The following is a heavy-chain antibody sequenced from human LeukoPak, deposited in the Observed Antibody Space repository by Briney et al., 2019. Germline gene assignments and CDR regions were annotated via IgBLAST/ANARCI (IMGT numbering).Heavy chain of an antibody. CDR3: ARDQQQLDRDYYYYGMDV. D-gene: IGHD6-13*01. J-gene: IGHJ6*02. CDR2: IIPILGIA. V-gene: IGHV1-69*04. CDR1: GYTFTSYD. Sequence: ASVKVSCKASGYTFTSYDINWVRQATGQGLEWMGRIIPILGIANYAQKFQGRVTITADKSTSTAYMELSSLRSEDTAVYYCARDQQQLDRDYYYYGMDVWGQGTTVTVSS.